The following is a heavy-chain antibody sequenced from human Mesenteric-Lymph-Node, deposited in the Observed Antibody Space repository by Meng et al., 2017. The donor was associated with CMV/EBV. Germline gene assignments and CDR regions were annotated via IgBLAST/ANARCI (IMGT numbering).Heavy chain of an antibody. J-gene: IGHJ4*02. Sequence: SETLSLTCTVSGGSISNHYWSWMRQPPGKGLEWIGFIYYSGTTNYNPSLKSRVTISVDTSKNQFSLKLSSVTAADTAVYYCARGSKIVVVPAATEGDFDYWGQGTLVTVSS. CDR1: GGSISNHY. CDR3: ARGSKIVVVPAATEGDFDY. V-gene: IGHV4-59*11. CDR2: IYYSGTT. D-gene: IGHD2-2*01.